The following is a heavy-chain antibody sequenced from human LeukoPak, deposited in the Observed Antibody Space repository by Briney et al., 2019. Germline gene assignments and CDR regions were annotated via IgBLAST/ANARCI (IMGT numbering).Heavy chain of an antibody. CDR2: IRHDGNAK. CDR1: GFAFSDFW. CDR3: ATSHDSAGND. J-gene: IGHJ4*02. D-gene: IGHD2-15*01. V-gene: IGHV3-7*01. Sequence: AGSLRLSCAASGFAFSDFWMSWVRQAPGKGLEWVANIRHDGNAKNYVPSVRGRFTISRDNAKNSLYLQMNSLTVEDTAVYYCATSHDSAGNDWGQGTLVTVSS.